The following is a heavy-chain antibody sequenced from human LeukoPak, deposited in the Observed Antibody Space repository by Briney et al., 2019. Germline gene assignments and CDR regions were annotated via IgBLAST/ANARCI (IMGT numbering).Heavy chain of an antibody. CDR2: IYYSGST. Sequence: KPSETLSLTCTVSGGSISSYYWSWIRQPPGKGLECIGYIYYSGSTNYNPSLKSRVTMSVDTSKNQFSLKLSSVTAADTAVYYCARWGDGYNPLDYWGQGTLVTVSS. CDR3: ARWGDGYNPLDY. CDR1: GGSISSYY. J-gene: IGHJ4*02. D-gene: IGHD5-24*01. V-gene: IGHV4-59*08.